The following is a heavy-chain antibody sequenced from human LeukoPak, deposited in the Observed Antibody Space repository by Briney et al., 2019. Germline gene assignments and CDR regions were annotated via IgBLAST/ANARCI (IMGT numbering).Heavy chain of an antibody. D-gene: IGHD3-10*01. CDR2: INPRGGSA. CDR3: ARDYHGSGSLTTFDY. CDR1: GYTFTSYY. J-gene: IGHJ4*02. Sequence: ASVKVSCKASGYTFTSYYMHWVRQAPGQGLEWVGIINPRGGSASSAQKFQGRVTLTRDTSTSTVYMELSSLRSQDTAVYYCARDYHGSGSLTTFDYWGQGTLVTASS. V-gene: IGHV1-46*01.